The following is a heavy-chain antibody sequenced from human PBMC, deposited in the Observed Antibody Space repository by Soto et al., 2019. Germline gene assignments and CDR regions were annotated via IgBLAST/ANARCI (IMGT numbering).Heavy chain of an antibody. J-gene: IGHJ6*03. D-gene: IGHD1-26*01. Sequence: GESLKISCKGSGYSFTSYWIGWVRQMPGKGLEWMGIIYPGDSDTKYSPSFQGQVTISADKSIGTAYLQWSSLKASDTAMYYCARLLGWGGAGTSNMDVWGKGTTVTVSS. CDR1: GYSFTSYW. V-gene: IGHV5-51*01. CDR2: IYPGDSDT. CDR3: ARLLGWGGAGTSNMDV.